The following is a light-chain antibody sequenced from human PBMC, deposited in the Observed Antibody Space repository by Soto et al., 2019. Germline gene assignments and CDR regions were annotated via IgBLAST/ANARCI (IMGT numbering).Light chain of an antibody. CDR2: DVS. J-gene: IGLJ1*01. CDR1: GGDVGGYNF. V-gene: IGLV2-11*01. CDR3: CSFAGSHTSPA. Sequence: QSALTQPRSVSGSPGQSVTISCTGTGGDVGGYNFVSWYQLHPGKAPKLMIYDVSKRPSGVPDRFAGSKSGNTASLTISGLQADDEADYYCCSFAGSHTSPAFGGGTKATVL.